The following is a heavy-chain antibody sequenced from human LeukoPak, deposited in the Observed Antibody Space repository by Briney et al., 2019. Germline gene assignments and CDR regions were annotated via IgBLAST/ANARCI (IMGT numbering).Heavy chain of an antibody. Sequence: ASVKVSCKASGGTFSSYGISWVRQAPGQGLEWMGWISAYNGNTNYAQKLQGRVTMTTDTSTSTAYMELRSLRSDDTAVYYCARGAVTLEWLFSYYYYYYYMDVWGKGTTVTVSS. CDR2: ISAYNGNT. J-gene: IGHJ6*03. CDR1: GGTFSSYG. D-gene: IGHD3-3*01. V-gene: IGHV1-18*01. CDR3: ARGAVTLEWLFSYYYYYYYMDV.